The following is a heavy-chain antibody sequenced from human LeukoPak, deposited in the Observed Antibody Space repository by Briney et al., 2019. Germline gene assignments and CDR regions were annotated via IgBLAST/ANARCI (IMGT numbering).Heavy chain of an antibody. CDR3: TRLTYDSSGYSIYYYYMDV. Sequence: PGESLSLSCAASGGTFSGSAMHWVRQASEKGLEWVGRSRSKSNSYATSYAASVKRRFIISRDDSKNTAYLQMNSLKTEDTAVYYCTRLTYDSSGYSIYYYYMDVWGKGTTVTVSS. J-gene: IGHJ6*03. V-gene: IGHV3-73*01. CDR2: SRSKSNSYAT. CDR1: GGTFSGSA. D-gene: IGHD3-22*01.